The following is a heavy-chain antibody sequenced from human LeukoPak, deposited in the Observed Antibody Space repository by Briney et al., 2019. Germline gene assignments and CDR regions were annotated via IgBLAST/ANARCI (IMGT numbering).Heavy chain of an antibody. CDR2: VINSVST. V-gene: IGHV4-34*12. Sequence: PSETLSLTCAVYGGSLSGYYWSWIRQPPGKGMGWSGEVINSVSTKNNSSLTTRVTRSLATSKNQFSLKLSSLTPTDTAVSSVGRISRYSSGSFPSYFDLWGRGTLVTVSS. D-gene: IGHD6-19*01. CDR1: GGSLSGYY. J-gene: IGHJ2*01. CDR3: GRISRYSSGSFPSYFDL.